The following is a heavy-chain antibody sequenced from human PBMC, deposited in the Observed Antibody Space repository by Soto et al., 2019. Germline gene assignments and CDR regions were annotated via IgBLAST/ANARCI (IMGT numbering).Heavy chain of an antibody. CDR2: ISNDAYIK. Sequence: QVQLVESGGGVVQPGRSLRLSCAASGFTFITYGFHWVRQAPGKGLEWVGFISNDAYIKSYADSVKGRFTISRDNSKNSLYLHMNSPRLEDTAIYYCAKDVPTVTEYYFDLWGQGTLATVSS. V-gene: IGHV3-30*18. CDR3: AKDVPTVTEYYFDL. J-gene: IGHJ4*02. CDR1: GFTFITYG. D-gene: IGHD4-17*01.